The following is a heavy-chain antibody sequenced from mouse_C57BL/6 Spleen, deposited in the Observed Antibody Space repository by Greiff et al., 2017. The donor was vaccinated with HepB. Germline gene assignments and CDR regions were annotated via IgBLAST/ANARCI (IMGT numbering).Heavy chain of an antibody. J-gene: IGHJ2*01. Sequence: EVQLQQSGPELVKPGASVKISCKASGYTFTDYYMNWVKQSHGKSLEWIGDINPNNGGTSYNQKFKGKATLTVDKSSSTAYMELRSLTSEDSAVYYCAREDVLLRSDYWGQGTTLTVSS. CDR3: AREDVLLRSDY. V-gene: IGHV1-26*01. CDR2: INPNNGGT. D-gene: IGHD1-1*01. CDR1: GYTFTDYY.